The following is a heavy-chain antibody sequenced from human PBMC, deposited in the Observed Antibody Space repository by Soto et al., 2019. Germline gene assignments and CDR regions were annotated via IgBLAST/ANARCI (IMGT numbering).Heavy chain of an antibody. CDR1: GFTFSSYA. J-gene: IGHJ1*01. V-gene: IGHV3-30-3*02. D-gene: IGHD2-15*01. CDR3: TEDCSGGRCYAGGYFQH. Sequence: GGSLRLSCAASGFTFSSYAMHWVRQAPGKGLEWVAVISYDGSNKYYANYVKGQFTISIDNSKNKLNLQMKRLRAEDTAVYYCTEDCSGGRCYAGGYFQHWGQGTLVTVSS. CDR2: ISYDGSNK.